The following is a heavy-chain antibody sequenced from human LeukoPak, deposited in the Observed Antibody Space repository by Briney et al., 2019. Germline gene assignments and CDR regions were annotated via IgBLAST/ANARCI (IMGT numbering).Heavy chain of an antibody. Sequence: PGGSLRLSCAASGFTFSDYYMSWIRQAPGKGLEWVSYISSSSSYTNYADSVEGRFTISRDNAKNSLYLQMNSLRAEDTAVYYCARVPGYCSSTSCFIYGMDVWGKGTTVTVSS. V-gene: IGHV3-11*06. CDR2: ISSSSSYT. J-gene: IGHJ6*04. D-gene: IGHD2-2*03. CDR1: GFTFSDYY. CDR3: ARVPGYCSSTSCFIYGMDV.